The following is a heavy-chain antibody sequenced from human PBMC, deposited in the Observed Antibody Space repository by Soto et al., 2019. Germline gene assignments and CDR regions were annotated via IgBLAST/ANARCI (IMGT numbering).Heavy chain of an antibody. Sequence: PGGSLRLSCAASGFSFIDFAMSWVRQAPGKGLEWVSAISGSGHNTYYTESLKGRFTISRDNSKNTLSLQVKSLRAEDTAIYSCAKDKGAGGGSCFDSWGQGTLVTVYS. D-gene: IGHD2-15*01. CDR2: ISGSGHNT. V-gene: IGHV3-23*01. CDR3: AKDKGAGGGSCFDS. CDR1: GFSFIDFA. J-gene: IGHJ4*02.